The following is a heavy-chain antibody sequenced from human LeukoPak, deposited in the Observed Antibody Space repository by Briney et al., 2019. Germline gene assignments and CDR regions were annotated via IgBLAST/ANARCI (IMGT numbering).Heavy chain of an antibody. D-gene: IGHD6-13*01. Sequence: PGGSLRLSCTTSGFTFSRHAMSWVRQAPGKGLEWVSSIAGRTGNTYYADSVKGRFTISRDNSKNTVYLQMNSLRAEDTAVYYCARVFRGYSSTRPDYWGQGTLVTVSS. CDR1: GFTFSRHA. CDR2: IAGRTGNT. CDR3: ARVFRGYSSTRPDY. V-gene: IGHV3-23*01. J-gene: IGHJ4*02.